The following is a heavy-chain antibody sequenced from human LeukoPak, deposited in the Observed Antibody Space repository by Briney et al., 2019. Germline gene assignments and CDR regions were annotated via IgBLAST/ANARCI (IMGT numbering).Heavy chain of an antibody. J-gene: IGHJ4*02. V-gene: IGHV3-7*03. CDR3: SRDYGPKLGLDS. Sequence: GGSLRLSRVASGFTFSSYWMSWVRQAPGKGLEWVANIKQDESEKYYVDSVKGRFTISRDNAQNSLYLQMNSLRGEDTAVYYCSRDYGPKLGLDSWGRGTLVTVSS. D-gene: IGHD7-27*01. CDR1: GFTFSSYW. CDR2: IKQDESEK.